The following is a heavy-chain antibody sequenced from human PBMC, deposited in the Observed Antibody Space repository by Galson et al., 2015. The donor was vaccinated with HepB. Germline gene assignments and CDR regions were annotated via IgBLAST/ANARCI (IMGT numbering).Heavy chain of an antibody. CDR3: AAYYYDSSGYYYFDY. V-gene: IGHV1-18*01. Sequence: QSGAEVKKPGASVKVSCKASGYTFTSYGISWVRQAPGQGLEWMGWISAYNGNTNYAQKLQGGVTMTEDTSTDTAYMELSSLRSEDTAVYYCAAYYYDSSGYYYFDYWGQGTLVTVSS. D-gene: IGHD3-22*01. CDR2: ISAYNGNT. CDR1: GYTFTSYG. J-gene: IGHJ4*02.